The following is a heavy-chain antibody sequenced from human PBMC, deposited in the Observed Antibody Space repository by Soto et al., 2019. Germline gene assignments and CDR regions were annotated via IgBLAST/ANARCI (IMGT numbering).Heavy chain of an antibody. J-gene: IGHJ6*02. CDR3: AKELAVAGYYYYYGMDV. V-gene: IGHV3-30*18. Sequence: GGSLRLSCAASGFTFSSYGMHWVRQAPGKGLEWVAVISYDGSNKYYADSVKGRFTISRDNSKNTLYLQMNSLRAEDTAVYYCAKELAVAGYYYYYGMDVWGQETTVTVSS. D-gene: IGHD6-19*01. CDR2: ISYDGSNK. CDR1: GFTFSSYG.